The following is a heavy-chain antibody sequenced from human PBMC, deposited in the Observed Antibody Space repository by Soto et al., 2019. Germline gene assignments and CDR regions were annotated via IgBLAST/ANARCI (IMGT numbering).Heavy chain of an antibody. CDR3: ARVDVSIYDILTGYYYPNWFDP. Sequence: PSETLSLTCTVSGGSISSGDYYWSWIRQPPGKGLEWIGYIYYSGSTYYNPSLKSRVTISVDTSKNQFSLKLSSVTAADTAVYYCARVDVSIYDILTGYYYPNWFDPWGQGTLVTVSS. J-gene: IGHJ5*02. V-gene: IGHV4-30-4*01. CDR2: IYYSGST. D-gene: IGHD3-9*01. CDR1: GGSISSGDYY.